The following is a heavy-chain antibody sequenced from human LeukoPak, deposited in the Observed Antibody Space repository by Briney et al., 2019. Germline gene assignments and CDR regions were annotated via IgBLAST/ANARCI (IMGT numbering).Heavy chain of an antibody. CDR1: GFTFNSYG. D-gene: IGHD3-3*01. Sequence: GASVRLSCAACGFTFNSYGMNWVRQARGKGLEWVSLISGSGGRTYYTDSVRGRFTISRDNPKNEVDLQMNSLRDEDAAVCYCAKGGWSGYVFFDFGGEGTLVSVPS. J-gene: IGHJ4*02. CDR2: ISGSGGRT. CDR3: AKGGWSGYVFFDF. V-gene: IGHV3-23*01.